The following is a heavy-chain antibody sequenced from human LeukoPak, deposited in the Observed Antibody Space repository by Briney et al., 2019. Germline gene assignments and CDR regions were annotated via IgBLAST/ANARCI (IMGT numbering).Heavy chain of an antibody. J-gene: IGHJ4*02. Sequence: SETLSLTCAVYGGSFSGYFWSWIRQPPGKGLEWIGEIIHSGSTNYNPSLKSRVTISVDTSKNQFSLKLSSVTAADTAVYYCARVRPFYGGNSARRAYFDYWGQGTLVTVSS. CDR1: GGSFSGYF. V-gene: IGHV4-34*12. CDR2: IIHSGST. D-gene: IGHD4-23*01. CDR3: ARVRPFYGGNSARRAYFDY.